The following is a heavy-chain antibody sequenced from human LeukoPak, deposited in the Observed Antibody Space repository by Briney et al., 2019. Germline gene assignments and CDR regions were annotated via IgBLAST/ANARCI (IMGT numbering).Heavy chain of an antibody. J-gene: IGHJ6*02. Sequence: SETLSLTCTVSGGSISGYYWTWTRQPPGKGLEWIGQIHYSGKADYNPSLRSRITISVDTSKNKMFLKLSSVTVADTAVYYCARFGIFYDMDVWGRGTTVTVSS. D-gene: IGHD3-16*01. V-gene: IGHV4-59*01. CDR3: ARFGIFYDMDV. CDR2: IHYSGKA. CDR1: GGSISGYY.